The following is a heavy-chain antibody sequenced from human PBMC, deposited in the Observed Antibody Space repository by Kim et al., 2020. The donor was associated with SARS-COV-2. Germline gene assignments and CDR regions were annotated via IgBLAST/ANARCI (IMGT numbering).Heavy chain of an antibody. CDR1: GFTFSDYY. J-gene: IGHJ5*02. CDR3: ARLPSGGSWNWFDP. D-gene: IGHD2-15*01. Sequence: GGSLRLSCAASGFTFSDYYMSWIRQAPGKGLEWVSYISSSGSTIYYADSVKGRFTISRDNAKNSLYLQMNSLRAEDTAVYYCARLPSGGSWNWFDPWGQGTLVTVSS. V-gene: IGHV3-11*01. CDR2: ISSSGSTI.